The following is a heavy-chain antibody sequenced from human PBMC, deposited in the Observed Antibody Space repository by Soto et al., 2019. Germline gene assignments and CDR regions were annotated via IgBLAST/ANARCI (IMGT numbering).Heavy chain of an antibody. D-gene: IGHD3-10*01. V-gene: IGHV4-30-4*01. CDR3: ARGSTYYGLGI. CDR2: IHYSGNT. CDR1: GGSMSSGDYY. J-gene: IGHJ4*02. Sequence: QVQLQESGPGLVKPSQTLSLTCSVSGGSMSSGDYYWSWIRQPPGKGLEWIGYIHYSGNTFYSPSLESRVTISADTSKNKFSLSLNSVTAADTAVYYCARGSTYYGLGIWGQGTLVTVSS.